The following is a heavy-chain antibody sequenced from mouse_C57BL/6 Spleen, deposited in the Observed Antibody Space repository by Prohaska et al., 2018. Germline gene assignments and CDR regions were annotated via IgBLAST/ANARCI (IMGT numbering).Heavy chain of an antibody. D-gene: IGHD2-2*01. J-gene: IGHJ3*01. V-gene: IGHV1-81*01. CDR1: TFTSYG. CDR3: ASWGYPWFAY. CDR2: IYPRSGNT. Sequence: TFTSYGISWVKQRTGQGLEWIGEIYPRSGNTYYNGKFEGKARLTADKSSSTAYMELRSLTSEDSAVYFCASWGYPWFAYWGQGTLVTVSA.